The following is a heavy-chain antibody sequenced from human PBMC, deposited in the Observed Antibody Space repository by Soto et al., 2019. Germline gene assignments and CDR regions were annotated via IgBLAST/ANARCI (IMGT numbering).Heavy chain of an antibody. V-gene: IGHV1-69*13. CDR2: IILIFGTA. CDR3: ARDRMVRGVLNWFDP. CDR1: GGTFSSYA. J-gene: IGHJ5*02. D-gene: IGHD3-10*01. Sequence: ASVKVSCKASGGTFSSYAISWVRQAPGQGLEWMGGIILIFGTANYAQKFQGRVTITADESTSTAYMELSSLRSEDTAVYYCARDRMVRGVLNWFDPWGQGTLVTVSS.